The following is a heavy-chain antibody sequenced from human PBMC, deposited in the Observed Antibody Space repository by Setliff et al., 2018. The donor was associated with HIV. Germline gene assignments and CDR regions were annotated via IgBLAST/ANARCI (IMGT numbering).Heavy chain of an antibody. V-gene: IGHV4-34*01. Sequence: SETLSLTCAVYGGSFSGYYWSWIRQPPGKGLEWIGEINHSGSTNYNPSLKSRVTISVDTSKNQFSLKLSSVTAADTAVYYCARGSTVWAFAHWGQGALVTVSS. D-gene: IGHD7-27*01. J-gene: IGHJ4*02. CDR2: INHSGST. CDR1: GGSFSGYY. CDR3: ARGSTVWAFAH.